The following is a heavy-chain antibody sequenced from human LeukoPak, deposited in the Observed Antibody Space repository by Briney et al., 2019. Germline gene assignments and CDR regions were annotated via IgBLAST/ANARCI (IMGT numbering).Heavy chain of an antibody. J-gene: IGHJ3*02. D-gene: IGHD5-18*01. CDR1: GGSISSSSYY. Sequence: PSETLSLTCTVSGGSISSSSYYWGWIRQPPGKRLEWIGSIYYSGSTYYNPSLKSRVTISVDTSKNQFSLKLSSVTAADTAVYYCASTDTAMGPDAFDIWGQGTMVTVSS. CDR3: ASTDTAMGPDAFDI. CDR2: IYYSGST. V-gene: IGHV4-39*01.